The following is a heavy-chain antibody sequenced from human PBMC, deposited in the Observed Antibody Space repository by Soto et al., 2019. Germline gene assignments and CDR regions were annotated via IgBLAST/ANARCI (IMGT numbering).Heavy chain of an antibody. CDR3: ARDLRGSGKYYYYMDV. CDR1: GGTFSSYT. D-gene: IGHD3-10*01. Sequence: ASVKVSCKASGGTFSSYTISWVRQAPGQGLEWMGRIIPILGIANYAQKFQGRVTITADKSTSTAYMELSSLRSEDTAVYYCARDLRGSGKYYYYMDVWSKGTTVTVSS. CDR2: IIPILGIA. V-gene: IGHV1-69*04. J-gene: IGHJ6*03.